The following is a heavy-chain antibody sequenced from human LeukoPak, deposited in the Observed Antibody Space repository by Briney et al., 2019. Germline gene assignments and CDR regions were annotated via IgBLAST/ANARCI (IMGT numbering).Heavy chain of an antibody. Sequence: ASVKVSCKASGYTFTGYYMHWVRQAPGQGLEWMGWINPNSGGTNYAQKFPGRVTMTRDTSISTAYMELSRLRSDDTAVYYCARPRAPLAAAGVYNWFDPWGQGTLVTVSS. V-gene: IGHV1-2*02. J-gene: IGHJ5*02. D-gene: IGHD6-13*01. CDR1: GYTFTGYY. CDR2: INPNSGGT. CDR3: ARPRAPLAAAGVYNWFDP.